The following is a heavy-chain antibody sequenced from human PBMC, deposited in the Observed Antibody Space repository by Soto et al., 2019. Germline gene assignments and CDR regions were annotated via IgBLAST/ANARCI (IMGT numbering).Heavy chain of an antibody. J-gene: IGHJ5*02. Sequence: SETLSLTCAVYGGSFSGYYWSWIRQPPGKGLEWIGEINHSGSTNYNPSLKSRVTISVDTSKNQFSLKLSSVTAADTAVYYCASCPLGIAVAGTSWFDPWGQGTLVTAPQ. CDR1: GGSFSGYY. CDR2: INHSGST. CDR3: ASCPLGIAVAGTSWFDP. V-gene: IGHV4-34*01. D-gene: IGHD6-19*01.